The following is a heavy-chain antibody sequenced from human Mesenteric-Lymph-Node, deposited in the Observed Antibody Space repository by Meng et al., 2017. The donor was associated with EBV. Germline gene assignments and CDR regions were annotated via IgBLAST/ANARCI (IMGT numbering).Heavy chain of an antibody. D-gene: IGHD6-19*01. CDR1: GGSISTSSR. Sequence: LRGSGPGLVKPSGPLSLTCAGSGGSISTSSRWSWVRQPPGKGLEWIGEIYHRGSTNYNPSLTSRVTISVDESKNEFSLSLTSVTAADTAVYFCARVNEGQWLVRGAFDYWGQGTLVTVSS. CDR2: IYHRGST. V-gene: IGHV4-4*02. J-gene: IGHJ4*02. CDR3: ARVNEGQWLVRGAFDY.